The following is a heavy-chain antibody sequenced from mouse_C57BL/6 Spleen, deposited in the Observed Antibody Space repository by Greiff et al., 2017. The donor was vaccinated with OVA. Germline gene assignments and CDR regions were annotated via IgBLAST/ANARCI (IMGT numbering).Heavy chain of an antibody. CDR1: GFTFSSYA. J-gene: IGHJ1*03. Sequence: DVQLVESGGGLVKPGGSLKLSCAASGFTFSSYAMSWVRPTPDKRLEWVATISDGGSYTYYPDNVKGRFTISRDNAKNNLYLQMSHLKSEDTAMYYCARGGGTVVAFYWYFDVWGTGTTVTVSS. CDR2: ISDGGSYT. D-gene: IGHD1-1*01. CDR3: ARGGGTVVAFYWYFDV. V-gene: IGHV5-4*01.